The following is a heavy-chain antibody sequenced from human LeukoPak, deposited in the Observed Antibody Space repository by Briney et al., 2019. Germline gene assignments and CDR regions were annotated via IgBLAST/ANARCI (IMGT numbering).Heavy chain of an antibody. J-gene: IGHJ6*03. CDR1: GGSISSSSYY. CDR3: ARSSGSSWYIKEYYYYMDV. D-gene: IGHD6-13*01. V-gene: IGHV4-39*01. Sequence: PSETLSLTCTVSGGSISSSSYYWGWIRQPPGKGLEWIGSIYYSGSTYYNPSLKSRVTISVDTSKNQFSLKLSSVTAADTAVYYCARSSGSSWYIKEYYYYMDVWGKGTTVTVSS. CDR2: IYYSGST.